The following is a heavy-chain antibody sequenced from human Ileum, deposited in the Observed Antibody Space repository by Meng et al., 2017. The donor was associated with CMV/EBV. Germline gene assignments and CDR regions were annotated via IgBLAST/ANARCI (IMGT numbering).Heavy chain of an antibody. CDR3: VRNEDLGDKGDY. CDR1: GFTFSNNN. CDR2: ITTSSNVK. J-gene: IGHJ4*02. Sequence: GESLKISCTVSGFTFSNNNMNWVRQAPGKGLEWVAYITTSSNVKYYGNSVKGRFTVSRDNAKNSLFLQINNVRPEDTGFYFCVRNEDLGDKGDYWGQGTLVTVSS. D-gene: IGHD1-26*01. V-gene: IGHV3-48*04.